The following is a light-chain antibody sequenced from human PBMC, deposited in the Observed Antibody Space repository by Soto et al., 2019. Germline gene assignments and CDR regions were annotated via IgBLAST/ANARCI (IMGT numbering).Light chain of an antibody. CDR2: YDS. V-gene: IGLV3-21*04. CDR1: KIGSKS. J-gene: IGLJ1*01. CDR3: QVWDSSSDHLYV. Sequence: SSELTQTPSVSVAPGKAARITCGGNKIGSKSVNWYQQKPGQAPVVVIYYDSDRPSGIPERFSGSSSGNTATLTINRVEAGDEADYYCQVWDSSSDHLYVFGTGTKLTVL.